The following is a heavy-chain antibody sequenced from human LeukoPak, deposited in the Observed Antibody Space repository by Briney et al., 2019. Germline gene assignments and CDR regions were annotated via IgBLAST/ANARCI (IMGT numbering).Heavy chain of an antibody. V-gene: IGHV4-38-2*02. D-gene: IGHD6-13*01. J-gene: IGHJ5*02. CDR3: ARWLAAAGTRWFDP. CDR2: IYHSGST. CDR1: GGSISSYY. Sequence: SENLSLTCTVSGGSISSYYWGWIRQPPGKGLEWIGSIYHSGSTYYNPSLKSRVTISVDTSKNQFSLKLSSVTAADTAVYYCARWLAAAGTRWFDPWGQGTLVTVSS.